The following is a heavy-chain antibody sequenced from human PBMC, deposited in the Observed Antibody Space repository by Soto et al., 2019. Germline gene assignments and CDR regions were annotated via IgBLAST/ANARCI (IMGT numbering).Heavy chain of an antibody. Sequence: ASVKVSCKASGYTFTSYGISWVRQAPGQGLERMRWISAYNGNTNYAQKLQGRVTMTTDTSTSTAYMELRSLRSDDTAVYYCAREVRVVVAATLSYYYYYGMDVWGQGTTVTVSS. V-gene: IGHV1-18*01. CDR2: ISAYNGNT. CDR3: AREVRVVVAATLSYYYYYGMDV. D-gene: IGHD2-15*01. CDR1: GYTFTSYG. J-gene: IGHJ6*02.